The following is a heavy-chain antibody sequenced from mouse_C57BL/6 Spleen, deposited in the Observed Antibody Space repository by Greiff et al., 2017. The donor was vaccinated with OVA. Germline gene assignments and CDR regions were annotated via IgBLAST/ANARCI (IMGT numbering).Heavy chain of an antibody. Sequence: EVKLVESGGGLVQPGGSMKLSCVASGFTFSNYWMNWVRQSPEKGLEWVAQIRLKSDNYATHYAESVKGRFTISRDDSKSSVYLQMNNLRAEDTGIYYCTAAYGSRYWGQGTTLTVSS. D-gene: IGHD1-1*01. CDR3: TAAYGSRY. CDR1: GFTFSNYW. CDR2: IRLKSDNYAT. V-gene: IGHV6-3*01. J-gene: IGHJ2*01.